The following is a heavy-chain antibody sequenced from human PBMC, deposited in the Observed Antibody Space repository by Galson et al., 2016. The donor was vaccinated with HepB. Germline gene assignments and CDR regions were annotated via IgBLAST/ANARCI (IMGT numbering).Heavy chain of an antibody. J-gene: IGHJ4*02. D-gene: IGHD1-26*01. CDR1: GFSFSSYW. CDR2: INSDGSST. CDR3: ARVGATTFY. Sequence: SLRLSCAASGFSFSSYWMHWVRQVPGKGLVWVSRINSDGSSTNYADSVKGRFTISRDNAKNTLYLQMNSLRAEDTALYYCARVGATTFYWGQGTLVTVSS. V-gene: IGHV3-74*01.